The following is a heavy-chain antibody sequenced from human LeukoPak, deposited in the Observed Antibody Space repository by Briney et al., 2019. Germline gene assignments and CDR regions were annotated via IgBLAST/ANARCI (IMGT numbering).Heavy chain of an antibody. Sequence: ASVKVSCKASGYTFTSYYMHWVRQAPGQGLEWMGIINPSGGSTSYAQKFQGRVTVTRDTSTSTVYMELSSLRSEDTAVYYCASARSTPGYSSSKLHLDVWGKGTTVTVSS. J-gene: IGHJ6*04. CDR3: ASARSTPGYSSSKLHLDV. CDR2: INPSGGST. D-gene: IGHD6-13*01. CDR1: GYTFTSYY. V-gene: IGHV1-46*01.